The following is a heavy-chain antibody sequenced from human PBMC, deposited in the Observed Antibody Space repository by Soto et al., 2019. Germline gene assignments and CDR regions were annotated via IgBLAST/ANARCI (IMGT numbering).Heavy chain of an antibody. D-gene: IGHD4-4*01. Sequence: PGESLKISGKGSGYSFTSYWIRWVRQMPGKGLEWMGIIYPGDSDTRYSPCFQGQVTISADKSISTAYLQWSSLKASDTAMYYCARLNLEMATETNAFDIWGQGTMVTVSS. CDR2: IYPGDSDT. J-gene: IGHJ3*02. V-gene: IGHV5-51*01. CDR3: ARLNLEMATETNAFDI. CDR1: GYSFTSYW.